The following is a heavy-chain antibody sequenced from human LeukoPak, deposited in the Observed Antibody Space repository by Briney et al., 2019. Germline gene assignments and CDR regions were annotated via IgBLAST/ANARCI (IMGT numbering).Heavy chain of an antibody. J-gene: IGHJ4*02. D-gene: IGHD3-22*01. CDR2: IWYDGSNE. CDR3: ARVAMLDSSGYCDY. Sequence: GGSLRLSCAASGFTFSSYAMHWVRQAPGKGLEWVAVIWYDGSNENYADSVRGRFTVSRDNSKNTLYLHMNSVRAEDTAVYYCARVAMLDSSGYCDYWGQGTLVTVSS. V-gene: IGHV3-33*01. CDR1: GFTFSSYA.